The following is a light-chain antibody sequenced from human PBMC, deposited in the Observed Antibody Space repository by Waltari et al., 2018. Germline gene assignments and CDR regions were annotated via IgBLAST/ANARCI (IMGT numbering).Light chain of an antibody. CDR1: SSNIGTNS. J-gene: IGLJ1*01. CDR2: RSS. Sequence: QSVLTQPPSASGTPGQTVTISCSGSSSNIGTNSVNWYQQFPGQAPKLLIYRSSARPSGFPERFSGSSSGPSASLAISGLQSEDEAEYYCATWDDTLDIYVFGAGTRLTVL. CDR3: ATWDDTLDIYV. V-gene: IGLV1-44*01.